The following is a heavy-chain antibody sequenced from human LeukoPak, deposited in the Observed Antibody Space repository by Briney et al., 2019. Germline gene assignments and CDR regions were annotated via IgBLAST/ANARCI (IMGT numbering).Heavy chain of an antibody. D-gene: IGHD3-10*01. CDR2: IYYSGST. CDR3: VRGPYGSGISNWFDP. Sequence: PSETLSLTCTVSGGSISSYYWSWIRQPPGKGLEWIGYIYYSGSTNYNPSLKGRVTISVDTSKNQFSLKLSSVTAADTAVYYCVRGPYGSGISNWFDPWGQGTQVIVSS. J-gene: IGHJ5*02. V-gene: IGHV4-59*01. CDR1: GGSISSYY.